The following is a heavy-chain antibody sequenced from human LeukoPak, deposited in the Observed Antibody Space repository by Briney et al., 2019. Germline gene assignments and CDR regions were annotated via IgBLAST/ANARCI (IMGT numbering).Heavy chain of an antibody. J-gene: IGHJ6*02. CDR3: AREAAGTRDGIDV. V-gene: IGHV4-39*02. D-gene: IGHD6-13*01. CDR2: MSYSGST. CDR1: GGSVSRSGFY. Sequence: SETLSLNCTVSGGSVSRSGFYCGWIRQPPGKGLEWIGSMSYSGSTYYNPSLKSRVTVSVDTSRNQFSLRLSSVTAADTAVYYCAREAAGTRDGIDVWGQGTTVTVSS.